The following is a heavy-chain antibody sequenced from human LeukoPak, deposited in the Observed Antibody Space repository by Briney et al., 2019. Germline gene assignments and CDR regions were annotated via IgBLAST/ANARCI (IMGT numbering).Heavy chain of an antibody. J-gene: IGHJ4*02. CDR3: AKRGVYDSSGYYYYRYFDY. CDR1: GFTSSSYA. CDR2: ISGSGGST. D-gene: IGHD3-22*01. V-gene: IGHV3-23*01. Sequence: GGSLRLSCAASGFTSSSYAMSWVRQAPGKGLEWVSGISGSGGSTYYADSVKGRFTISRDNSKNTLYLQMNSLRAEDTAVYYCAKRGVYDSSGYYYYRYFDYWGQGTLVTVSS.